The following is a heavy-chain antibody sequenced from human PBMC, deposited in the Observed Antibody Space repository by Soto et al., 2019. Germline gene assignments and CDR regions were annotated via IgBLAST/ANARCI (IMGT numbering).Heavy chain of an antibody. CDR1: GGSISSSSYY. D-gene: IGHD2-2*01. CDR2: IYYSGNT. Sequence: QLQLQESGPGLVKPSETLSLTCTVSGGSISSSSYYWGWIRQPPGKGLEWIGSIYYSGNTYYNPYIKSRVTISVDTSKNQFSLKLSSVTAADTAVYYCARNVVVPAPAAFDIWGQGTMVTVSS. V-gene: IGHV4-39*01. CDR3: ARNVVVPAPAAFDI. J-gene: IGHJ3*02.